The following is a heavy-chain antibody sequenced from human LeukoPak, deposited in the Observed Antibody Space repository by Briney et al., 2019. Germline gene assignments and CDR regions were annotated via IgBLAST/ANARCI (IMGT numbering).Heavy chain of an antibody. Sequence: AGGSLRLFCVASGFTFSNYWTTWVRQAGGKGLEWVEKIKEEGSEKSYVDSVTGPFTISRNNAKNSIYLQMNSLTAEDTAVYHCASGRSLAGSGQGSTVTVSS. CDR3: ASGRSLAG. V-gene: IGHV3-7*03. CDR1: GFTFSNYW. CDR2: IKEEGSEK. J-gene: IGHJ6*02. D-gene: IGHD3-10*01.